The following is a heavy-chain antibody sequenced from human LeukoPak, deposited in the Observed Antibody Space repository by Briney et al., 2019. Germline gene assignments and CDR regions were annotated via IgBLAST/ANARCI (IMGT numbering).Heavy chain of an antibody. J-gene: IGHJ4*02. Sequence: KPSETLSLTRAVYGGSFSGYYWSWIRQPPGKGLEWIGEINHSGSTNYNPSLKSRVTISVDTSKNQFSLKLSSVTAADTAVYYCARQFTTYDYVWGSYRYCFDYWGQGTLVTVSS. V-gene: IGHV4-34*01. D-gene: IGHD3-16*02. CDR2: INHSGST. CDR1: GGSFSGYY. CDR3: ARQFTTYDYVWGSYRYCFDY.